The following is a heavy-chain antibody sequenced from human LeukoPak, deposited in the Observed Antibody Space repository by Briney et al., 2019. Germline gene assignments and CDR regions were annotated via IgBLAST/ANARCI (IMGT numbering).Heavy chain of an antibody. Sequence: SETLSLTCTVSGGSISSSSYYWGWIRQPPGKGLDWIGSIYYSGSTYYNPSLKGRVTISVDTSKNQFSLKLSSVTAADTAVYYCARHVVVVAATPRWFDPWGQGTLVTVSS. CDR1: GGSISSSSYY. J-gene: IGHJ5*02. D-gene: IGHD2-15*01. CDR3: ARHVVVVAATPRWFDP. V-gene: IGHV4-39*01. CDR2: IYYSGST.